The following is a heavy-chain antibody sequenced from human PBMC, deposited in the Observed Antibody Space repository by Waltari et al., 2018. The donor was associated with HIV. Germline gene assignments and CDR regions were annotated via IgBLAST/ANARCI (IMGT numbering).Heavy chain of an antibody. CDR3: ARGGEKFSSSWFNF. J-gene: IGHJ5*01. Sequence: QVQLVQSGAEVKKPGASVKVSCEASGYTFSDYAIHWVRQAPGQRLEWMGWINTANGYTRSSQRFQDRITMTRDTSAGTAYMELSSLTSEDTAVYFCARGGEKFSSSWFNFWGQGTLVTVSS. D-gene: IGHD6-6*01. CDR1: GYTFSDYA. V-gene: IGHV1-3*04. CDR2: INTANGYT.